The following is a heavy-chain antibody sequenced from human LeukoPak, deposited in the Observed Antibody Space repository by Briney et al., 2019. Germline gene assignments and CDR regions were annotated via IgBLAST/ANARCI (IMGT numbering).Heavy chain of an antibody. J-gene: IGHJ4*02. CDR1: GFTYSTYA. CDR3: AKPFYSGSGTLYYFDY. D-gene: IGHD3-10*01. V-gene: IGHV3-23*01. Sequence: PGGSLRLSCAASGFTYSTYAMSWVRQAPGKGLEWVSAISGSGGNTYYEDSVKGRFTISRDNPKNTLYLQMNSLMAEDTAVYYCAKPFYSGSGTLYYFDYWGQGTLVTVSS. CDR2: ISGSGGNT.